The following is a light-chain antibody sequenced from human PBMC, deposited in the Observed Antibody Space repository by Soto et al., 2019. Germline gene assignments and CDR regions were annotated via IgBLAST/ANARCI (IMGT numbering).Light chain of an antibody. V-gene: IGKV3-11*01. CDR2: DAS. CDR1: QSVGSY. Sequence: EIVLTQSPATLSLSPGERATLSCRASQSVGSYLAWYQQKPGQAPRLLIYDASHRATGIPARFSGSGSGTDFTLTISSLQPDDFATYFCQQYNSYPITFGQGTRLENK. J-gene: IGKJ5*01. CDR3: QQYNSYPIT.